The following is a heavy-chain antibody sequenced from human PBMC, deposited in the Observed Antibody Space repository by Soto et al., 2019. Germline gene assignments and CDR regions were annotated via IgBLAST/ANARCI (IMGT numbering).Heavy chain of an antibody. CDR1: GYSFTSYW. CDR3: ARLSPPGDSGSYYYYYYMDV. V-gene: IGHV5-51*01. J-gene: IGHJ6*03. D-gene: IGHD1-26*01. Sequence: GESLKISCKGSGYSFTSYWIGWVRQMPGKGLEWMGIIYPGDSDTRYSPSFQGQVTISADKSISTAYLQWSSLKASDTAMYYCARLSPPGDSGSYYYYYYMDVWGKGTTVTVSS. CDR2: IYPGDSDT.